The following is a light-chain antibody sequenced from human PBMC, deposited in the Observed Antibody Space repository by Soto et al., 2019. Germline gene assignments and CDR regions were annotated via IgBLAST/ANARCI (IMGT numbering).Light chain of an antibody. V-gene: IGKV3-11*01. CDR2: DAS. J-gene: IGKJ4*01. CDR1: QRVSSY. CDR3: QQRSNWPPT. Sequence: EIVLTQSPATLSLSPGERATISCRASQRVSSYLAWYQQKPGQAPRLLIYDASNRATGIPARFSGSGSGTDFTLTISSLEPEDFAVYYCQQRSNWPPTFGGGTKVEIK.